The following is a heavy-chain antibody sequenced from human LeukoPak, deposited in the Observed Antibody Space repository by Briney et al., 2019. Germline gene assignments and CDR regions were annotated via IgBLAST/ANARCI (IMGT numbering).Heavy chain of an antibody. CDR1: GFTFSDYY. V-gene: IGHV3-72*01. CDR3: TRTDCGGGTCYRRFDL. J-gene: IGHJ4*02. Sequence: QPGRSLRLSCAASGFTFSDYYMDWVRQAPGKGLEWVVRSRNKAKGYTTEYAASVKGRFTVSRDESRNALFLQMNSLKTEDTAVYYCTRTDCGGGTCYRRFDLWGQGTLVTVSS. D-gene: IGHD2-15*01. CDR2: SRNKAKGYTT.